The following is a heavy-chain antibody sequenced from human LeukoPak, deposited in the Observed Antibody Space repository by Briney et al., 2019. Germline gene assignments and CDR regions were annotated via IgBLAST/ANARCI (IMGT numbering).Heavy chain of an antibody. CDR2: FDPEDGET. J-gene: IGHJ4*02. Sequence: GASVKVSCKVSGYTLTELSMHWVRQAPGKGLEWMGGFDPEDGETIYAQKFQGRVTMTEDTSTDTAYMELSSLRSGDPAGYYCATGGGVVPAAPTDYWGQGTLVTVSS. V-gene: IGHV1-24*01. CDR1: GYTLTELS. CDR3: ATGGGVVPAAPTDY. D-gene: IGHD2-2*01.